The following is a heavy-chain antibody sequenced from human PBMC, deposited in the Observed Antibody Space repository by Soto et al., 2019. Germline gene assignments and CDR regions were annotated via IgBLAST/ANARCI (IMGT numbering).Heavy chain of an antibody. CDR2: IIPIFGTA. Sequence: QVQLVQSGAEVKKPGSSAKVSCKASGGTFSSYAISWVRQAPGQGLEWMGGIIPIFGTANYAQKFQGRVTITADESTSTAYMELSSLRSEDTGVYYCARILPREGEMATPFDYWGQGTLVTVSS. D-gene: IGHD3-16*01. CDR3: ARILPREGEMATPFDY. V-gene: IGHV1-69*01. J-gene: IGHJ4*02. CDR1: GGTFSSYA.